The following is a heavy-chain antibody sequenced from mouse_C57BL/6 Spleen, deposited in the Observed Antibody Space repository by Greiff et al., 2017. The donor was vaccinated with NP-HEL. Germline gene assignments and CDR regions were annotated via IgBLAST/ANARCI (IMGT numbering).Heavy chain of an antibody. Sequence: EVQGVESGGGLVKPGGSLKLSCAASGFTFSDYGMHWVRQAPEKGLEWVAYISSGSSTIYYADTVKGRFTISRDNAKNTLFLQMTSLRSEDTAMYYCARPGSSPYYAMDYWGQGTSVTVSS. V-gene: IGHV5-17*01. CDR2: ISSGSSTI. CDR1: GFTFSDYG. J-gene: IGHJ4*01. CDR3: ARPGSSPYYAMDY. D-gene: IGHD1-1*01.